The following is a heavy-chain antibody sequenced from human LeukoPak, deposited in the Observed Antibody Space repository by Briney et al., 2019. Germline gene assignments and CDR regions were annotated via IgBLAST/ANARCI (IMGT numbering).Heavy chain of an antibody. CDR3: ARNRYYYGSGNYGVPNWFDP. D-gene: IGHD3-10*01. V-gene: IGHV4-39*01. CDR2: IYYSGST. CDR1: GGSVSSNSFY. J-gene: IGHJ5*02. Sequence: SETLSLTCTVSGGSVSSNSFYWGWIRQPPGKGLEWIGSIYYSGSTYYNPSLKSRVTISVDTSKNQFSLKLSSVTVADTAVYYCARNRYYYGSGNYGVPNWFDPWGQGTLVTVSS.